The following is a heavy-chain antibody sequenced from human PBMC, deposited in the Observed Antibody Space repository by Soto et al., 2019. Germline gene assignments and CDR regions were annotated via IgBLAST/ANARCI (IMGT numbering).Heavy chain of an antibody. V-gene: IGHV2-70*11. J-gene: IGHJ4*02. D-gene: IGHD1-26*01. CDR3: ARTPRGGANVYPYFDF. Sequence: GSGPTLVNPTQTLTLTCTFSGFSLSTSGVCVSWIRLPPGKALEWLARIDWDDDKYYTTSLKTRLTVSKDIAKNQVVLKMTYMDPVDTATYYCARTPRGGANVYPYFDFWGLGTLVTVSS. CDR1: GFSLSTSGVC. CDR2: IDWDDDK.